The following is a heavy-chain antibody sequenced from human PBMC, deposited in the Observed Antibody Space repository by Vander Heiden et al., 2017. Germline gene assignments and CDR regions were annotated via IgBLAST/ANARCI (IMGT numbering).Heavy chain of an antibody. CDR3: ARGTREPPDY. V-gene: IGHV4-34*01. CDR2: INHSGST. Sequence: QVQLQQWGAGLLKRSETLSLTCAVYGGSFSGYYWSWIRQPPGKGLEWIGEINHSGSTNDNPSLKSRVTISVDTSKNQFSLKMRSVTAADTAVYDCARGTREPPDYRGQGTLVTVYS. CDR1: GGSFSGYY. J-gene: IGHJ4*02.